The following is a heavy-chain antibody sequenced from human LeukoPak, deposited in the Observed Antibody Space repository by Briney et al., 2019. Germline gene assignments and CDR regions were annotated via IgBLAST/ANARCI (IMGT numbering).Heavy chain of an antibody. J-gene: IGHJ4*02. CDR3: AAEFDNEQWLDWDY. V-gene: IGHV4-59*01. D-gene: IGHD6-19*01. Sequence: SETLSLTCTVSGGSINGYYWNWIRQAPGKGLEWIGYIHYRGSTNYNPSLKCRVTISVDTSENQFSLKLSSVTAADTAVYYCAAEFDNEQWLDWDYWGRGTLVTVSS. CDR1: GGSINGYY. CDR2: IHYRGST.